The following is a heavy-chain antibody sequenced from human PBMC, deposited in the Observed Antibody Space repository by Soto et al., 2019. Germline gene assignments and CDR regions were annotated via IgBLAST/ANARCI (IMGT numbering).Heavy chain of an antibody. CDR1: GGSISSGDYY. D-gene: IGHD3-22*01. CDR2: IYYSGST. V-gene: IGHV4-31*03. J-gene: IGHJ4*02. CDR3: ARDLSSGYNYFDD. Sequence: PSETLSLTCTVSGGSISSGDYYWSWIRQYPGKGLEWIGFIYYSGSTYYNPSLKSRVTISLDTSKNQFSLKLNSVTAADTAVYYCARDLSSGYNYFDDWGQGTLVTVSS.